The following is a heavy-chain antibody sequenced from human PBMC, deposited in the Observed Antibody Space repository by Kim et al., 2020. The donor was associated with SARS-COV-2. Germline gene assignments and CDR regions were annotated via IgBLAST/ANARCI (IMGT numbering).Heavy chain of an antibody. Sequence: ASVKVSCKASGYTFTSYAMNWVRQAPGQGLEWMGWINTNTRNPTYAQGFTGRFVFSLDTSVSTAYLQISSLKAEDTAVYYCARGGIAAAGTAMNYYYYYGIDVWGQGTTVTVSS. CDR1: GYTFTSYA. D-gene: IGHD6-13*01. V-gene: IGHV7-4-1*02. CDR3: ARGGIAAAGTAMNYYYYYGIDV. CDR2: INTNTRNP. J-gene: IGHJ6*02.